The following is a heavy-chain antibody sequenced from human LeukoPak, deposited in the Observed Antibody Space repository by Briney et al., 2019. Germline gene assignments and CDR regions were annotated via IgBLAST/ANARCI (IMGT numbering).Heavy chain of an antibody. Sequence: PGGSLRLSCAASGFTFSSYAMSCVRQAPGKGLEWVSAISGSGGSTYYADSVKGRFTISRDNSKNTLYLQMNSLRAEDTAVYYCAKAYEQWLVKESDYWGQGTLVTVSS. CDR2: ISGSGGST. CDR3: AKAYEQWLVKESDY. J-gene: IGHJ4*02. CDR1: GFTFSSYA. V-gene: IGHV3-23*01. D-gene: IGHD6-19*01.